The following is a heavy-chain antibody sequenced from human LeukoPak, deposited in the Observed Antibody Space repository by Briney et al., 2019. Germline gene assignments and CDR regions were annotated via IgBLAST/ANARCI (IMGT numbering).Heavy chain of an antibody. Sequence: GGSLRLSCSASGFTFSSYAMHWVRQAPGKGLEYVSAISSNGGSTYYADSVKGRFTISRDNSKNTLYLQMSSLRAEDTAVYYCVKGYCKCISCFGDYGGEGTLVTFSS. CDR2: ISSNGGST. CDR1: GFTFSSYA. V-gene: IGHV3-64D*09. CDR3: VKGYCKCISCFGDY. J-gene: IGHJ4*02. D-gene: IGHD2-2*01.